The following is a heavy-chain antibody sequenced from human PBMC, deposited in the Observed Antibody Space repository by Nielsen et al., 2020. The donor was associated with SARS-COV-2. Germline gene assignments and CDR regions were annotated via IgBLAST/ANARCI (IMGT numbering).Heavy chain of an antibody. J-gene: IGHJ2*01. CDR1: GGSITSTSYY. CDR2: MSHSGTT. CDR3: ARGSWSYWYFDL. V-gene: IGHV4-39*01. Sequence: SETLSLTCTVSGGSITSTSYYWGWIRQPPGKGLEWIGSMSHSGTTYYSPSLKSRVKISVDTSKNQFSLKLSSVTAADTAVYYCARGSWSYWYFDLWGRGTLVTVSS.